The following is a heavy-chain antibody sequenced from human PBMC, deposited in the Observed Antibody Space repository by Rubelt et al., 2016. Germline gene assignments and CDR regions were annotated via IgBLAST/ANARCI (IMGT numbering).Heavy chain of an antibody. CDR3: ARLVAAGDNYYYYGMDV. V-gene: IGHV4-39*01. J-gene: IGHJ6*02. Sequence: QESGPGLVKPSETLSLTCTVSGGSISSSRYYWGWIRQPPGKGLEWIGSIYYSGSTYYNPSLKSRVTISVDTSKNQFSLKLSSVTAADTAVYYCARLVAAGDNYYYYGMDVWGQGTTVTVSS. CDR1: GGSISSSRYY. D-gene: IGHD6-13*01. CDR2: IYYSGST.